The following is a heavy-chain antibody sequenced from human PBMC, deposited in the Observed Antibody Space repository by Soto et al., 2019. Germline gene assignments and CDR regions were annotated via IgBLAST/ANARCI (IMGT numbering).Heavy chain of an antibody. CDR3: ATCYGGSCYSWFDP. CDR2: FDPEDGET. D-gene: IGHD2-15*01. J-gene: IGHJ5*02. Sequence: ASVKVSCKVSGYTLTELSMHWVRQAPGKGLEWMGGFDPEDGETIYAQKFQGRVTMTEDTSTDTAYMELSSLRSEDTAVYYCATCYGGSCYSWFDPWGQGTLVTVSS. CDR1: GYTLTELS. V-gene: IGHV1-24*01.